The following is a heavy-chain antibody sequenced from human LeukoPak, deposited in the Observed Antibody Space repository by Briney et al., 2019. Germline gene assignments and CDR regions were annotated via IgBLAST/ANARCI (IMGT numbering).Heavy chain of an antibody. CDR1: GFTFSNYA. D-gene: IGHD6-19*01. J-gene: IGHJ5*01. CDR2: ISYDGSSI. V-gene: IGHV3-30*04. CDR3: VRDHSTGGSGWYYDS. Sequence: GGSLRLTCAASGFTFSNYAMHWVRQAQGTGLEWVALISYDGSSIRYADSVRGRFTISRDNSKNTLYLEVSSLRADGTAVYYCVRDHSTGGSGWYYDSWGQGTLLTVSS.